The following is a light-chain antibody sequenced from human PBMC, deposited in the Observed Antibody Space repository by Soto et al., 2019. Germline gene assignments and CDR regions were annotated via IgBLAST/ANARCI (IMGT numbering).Light chain of an antibody. CDR1: QSVSSY. J-gene: IGKJ2*03. CDR3: QQRSNCPLG. Sequence: EIVLTQSPATLSLSPGERATLSCRASQSVSSYLAWYQQKPGQAPRLLIYDASNRATGIPARFSGSGSGTDFTLTIRSLEPEEFAVYDCQQRSNCPLGFGKGTKLEIK. V-gene: IGKV3-11*01. CDR2: DAS.